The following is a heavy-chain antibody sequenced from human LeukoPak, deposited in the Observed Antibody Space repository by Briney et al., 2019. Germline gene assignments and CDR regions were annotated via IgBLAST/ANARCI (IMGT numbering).Heavy chain of an antibody. J-gene: IGHJ4*02. CDR1: GGSISSGSYY. V-gene: IGHV4-61*02. Sequence: PSQTLSLTCTVSGGSISSGSYYWSWIRQPAGKGLEWIGRIYTSGSTNYNPSLKSRVTISVDTSKNQFSLKLSSVTAADTAVYYCARGRYYDSSGYHPLFDYWGQGNLVTVSS. D-gene: IGHD3-22*01. CDR3: ARGRYYDSSGYHPLFDY. CDR2: IYTSGST.